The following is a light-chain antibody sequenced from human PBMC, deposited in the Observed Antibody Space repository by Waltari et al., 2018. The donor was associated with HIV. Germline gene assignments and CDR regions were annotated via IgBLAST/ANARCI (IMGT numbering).Light chain of an antibody. Sequence: QSALTQPRSVSGSPGQSVTISCTGTSSDVGDSTYASWYRQNPGKVPKLMIYDVSKRPSGVPDRFSGSRSGNTASLTISGLQAEDEADYFCCSYAGNYPYVFGSGSRVTVL. CDR2: DVS. CDR3: CSYAGNYPYV. V-gene: IGLV2-11*01. J-gene: IGLJ1*01. CDR1: SSDVGDSTY.